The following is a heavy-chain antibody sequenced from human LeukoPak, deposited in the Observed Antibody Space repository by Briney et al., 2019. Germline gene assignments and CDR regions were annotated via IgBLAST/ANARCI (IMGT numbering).Heavy chain of an antibody. CDR2: ISGSSGST. Sequence: GGSLRLSCAASGFTFSSYDMSWARPAPPQGLGWVSLISGSSGSTYYADSVKGRFTISRDNSKNTLYLQMNSLRAEDTAVYYCTKAKWELFYFDYWGQGTLVTVSS. CDR1: GFTFSSYD. CDR3: TKAKWELFYFDY. V-gene: IGHV3-23*01. D-gene: IGHD1-26*01. J-gene: IGHJ4*02.